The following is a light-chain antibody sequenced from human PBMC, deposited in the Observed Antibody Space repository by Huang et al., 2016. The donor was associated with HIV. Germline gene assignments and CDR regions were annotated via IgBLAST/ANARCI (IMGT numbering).Light chain of an antibody. Sequence: EIVMTQSPDTLSVSPGERATLSCRASQSVRDKLAWYQQKPGQAPRLLRDATSTRADGVPARFSGSGSGTEFTLTISSLQSEDCGVYYCQQYESWPPLTFGGGTKVEIK. J-gene: IGKJ4*01. CDR1: QSVRDK. CDR3: QQYESWPPLT. CDR2: ATS. V-gene: IGKV3-15*01.